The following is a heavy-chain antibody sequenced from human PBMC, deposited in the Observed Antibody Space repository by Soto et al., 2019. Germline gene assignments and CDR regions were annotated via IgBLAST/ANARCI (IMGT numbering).Heavy chain of an antibody. CDR2: IYYSGST. V-gene: IGHV4-30-4*01. Sequence: SETLSLTCTVSGGSISSGDYYWSWIRQPPGKGLEWIGYIYYSGSTYYNPSLKSRVTISVDTSKNQFSLKLSSVTAADTAVYYCARDGIAAAGTGWFDPWGQGTLVTVSS. D-gene: IGHD6-13*01. CDR1: GGSISSGDYY. CDR3: ARDGIAAAGTGWFDP. J-gene: IGHJ5*02.